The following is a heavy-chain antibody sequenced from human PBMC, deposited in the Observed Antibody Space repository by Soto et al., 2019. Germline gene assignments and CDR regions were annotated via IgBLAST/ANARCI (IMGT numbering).Heavy chain of an antibody. CDR1: GDSVSSNSAT. D-gene: IGHD2-2*01. Sequence: SQTLSLTCAISGDSVSSNSATRNWIRQSPSRGLEWLGRTYYRSKWYNDYAVSVKSRLTINPDTSKNQFSLQLNSVTPDDTAVYYCARENGAAAQAHYYYGMDVWGQGTTVTVSS. CDR3: ARENGAAAQAHYYYGMDV. V-gene: IGHV6-1*01. CDR2: TYYRSKWYN. J-gene: IGHJ6*02.